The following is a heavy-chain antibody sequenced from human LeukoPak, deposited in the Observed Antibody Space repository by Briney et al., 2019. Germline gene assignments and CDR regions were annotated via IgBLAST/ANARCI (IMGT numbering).Heavy chain of an antibody. D-gene: IGHD3-22*01. CDR2: IYYSGST. Sequence: AETLSLTCTVSGCSISSYYWSWIRQPPGKGLEWIGYIYYSGSTNYNPSLKSRVTISVDTSKNQFSLKLNSVTAEDTAVYYCARGGFYESSGYAAPSVYYWGQGTPVTVSS. V-gene: IGHV4-59*01. CDR3: ARGGFYESSGYAAPSVYY. J-gene: IGHJ4*02. CDR1: GCSISSYY.